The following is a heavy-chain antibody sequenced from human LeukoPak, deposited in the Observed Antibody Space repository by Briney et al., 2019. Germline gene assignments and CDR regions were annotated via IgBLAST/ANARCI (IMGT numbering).Heavy chain of an antibody. CDR2: IYPGDSDT. CDR1: VSIFTNYW. CDR3: ARLVDISMARFDY. D-gene: IGHD5-18*01. V-gene: IGHV5-51*01. Sequence: PGESLKISSNGAVSIFTNYWSGCVRQMPGKGLEWMGIIYPGDSDTRYSPSFQGQVAISADKSISTAYLQWSSLKASDTAIYYCARLVDISMARFDYWGQGTPVTVSS. J-gene: IGHJ4*02.